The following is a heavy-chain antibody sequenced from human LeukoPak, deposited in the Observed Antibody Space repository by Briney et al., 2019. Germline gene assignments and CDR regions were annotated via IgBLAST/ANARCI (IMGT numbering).Heavy chain of an antibody. CDR2: IYYSGRT. CDR3: AGRPLTKRVWYCSSTSPIGYSSGCPTGYFDY. CDR1: GGSISSKYYY. J-gene: IGHJ4*02. Sequence: SETLSLTCTISGGSISSKYYYWGWIRQPPGKGLEWIGSIYYSGRTNYNPSLKSRVTISVDTSKNQFSLKLSSVTAADTAVYYCAGRPLTKRVWYCSSTSPIGYSSGCPTGYFDYWGQGTLVTVSS. V-gene: IGHV4-39*07. D-gene: IGHD2-2*01.